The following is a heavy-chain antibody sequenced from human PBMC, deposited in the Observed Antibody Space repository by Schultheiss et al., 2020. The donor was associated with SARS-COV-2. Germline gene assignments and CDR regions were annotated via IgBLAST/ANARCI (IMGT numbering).Heavy chain of an antibody. D-gene: IGHD4-23*01. V-gene: IGHV3-13*01. CDR2: IGTAGDT. CDR3: ARGGTVVRGNWFDP. Sequence: GGSLRLSCAASGFTFSSYAMSWVRQAPGKGLEWVSAIGTAGDTYYPDSVKGRFTISRENAKNSLYLQMNSLRAEDTAVYYCARGGTVVRGNWFDPWGQGTLVTVSS. J-gene: IGHJ5*02. CDR1: GFTFSSYA.